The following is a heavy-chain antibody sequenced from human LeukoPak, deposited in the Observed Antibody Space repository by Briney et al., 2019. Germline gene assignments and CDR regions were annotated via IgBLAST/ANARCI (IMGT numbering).Heavy chain of an antibody. CDR2: IIPIFGIA. Sequence: ASVKVSCKASGGTFSSYAISWVRQAPGRGLEWMGRIIPIFGIANYAQKFQGRVTITADKPTSTAYMELSSLRSEDTAVYYCARSGRWLQLVGSEYFQHWGQGTLVTVSS. J-gene: IGHJ1*01. CDR3: ARSGRWLQLVGSEYFQH. D-gene: IGHD5-24*01. V-gene: IGHV1-69*04. CDR1: GGTFSSYA.